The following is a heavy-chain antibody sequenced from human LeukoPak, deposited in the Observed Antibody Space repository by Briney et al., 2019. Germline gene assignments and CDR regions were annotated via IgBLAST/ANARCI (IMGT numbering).Heavy chain of an antibody. CDR3: ASEVKVGNTGYYFDF. Sequence: SETLSLTCTVSGGSINSYFWSSIRQPPGKGLEWIRYISYGGSTNYNPSLKSRVSLSLDTSKKQLSLKLNSLTAADTAGFYCASEVKVGNTGYYFDFWGQGALVSVSS. J-gene: IGHJ4*02. D-gene: IGHD2/OR15-2a*01. CDR1: GGSINSYF. V-gene: IGHV4-59*01. CDR2: ISYGGST.